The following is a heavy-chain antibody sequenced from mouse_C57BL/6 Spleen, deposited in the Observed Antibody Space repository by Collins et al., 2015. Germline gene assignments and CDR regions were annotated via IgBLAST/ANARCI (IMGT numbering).Heavy chain of an antibody. D-gene: IGHD6-1*01. V-gene: IGHV9-3*01. Sequence: QIQLVQSGPELKKPGETVKISCKASGYTFTTYGMSWVKQAPGKGLKWMGWINTYSGVPTYADDFKGRFAFSLETSASTAYLQINNLKNEDTATYFCARGPTEGFAYWGQGTLVTVSA. J-gene: IGHJ3*01. CDR3: ARGPTEGFAY. CDR1: GYTFTTYG. CDR2: INTYSGVP.